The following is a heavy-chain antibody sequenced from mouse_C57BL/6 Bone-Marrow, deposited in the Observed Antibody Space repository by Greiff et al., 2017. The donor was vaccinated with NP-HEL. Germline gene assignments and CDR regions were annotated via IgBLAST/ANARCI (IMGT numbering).Heavy chain of an antibody. V-gene: IGHV1-81*01. CDR3: ARGHY. J-gene: IGHJ2*01. Sequence: VQLQESGAELARPGASVKLSCKASGYTFTSYGISWVKQRTGQGLEWIGVIYPGSGNTYYNEKFKGKATLTADKSSSTAYMELRSLPSEDSAVYCCARGHYWGQGTTLTVSA. CDR2: IYPGSGNT. CDR1: GYTFTSYG.